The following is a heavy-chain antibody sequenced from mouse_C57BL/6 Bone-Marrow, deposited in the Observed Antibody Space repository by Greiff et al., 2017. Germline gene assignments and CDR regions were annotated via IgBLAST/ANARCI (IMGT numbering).Heavy chain of an antibody. CDR3: ARSYDYDAGFAY. Sequence: VQLQQSGAELVRPGASVKLSCTASGFNIKDDYMHWVKQRPEQGLEWIGWIDPENGDPEYASKFQGKAPITADTSSNTAYLQLRSLTSEDSAVYFCARSYDYDAGFAYWGQGTLVTVSA. CDR1: GFNIKDDY. V-gene: IGHV14-4*01. CDR2: IDPENGDP. D-gene: IGHD2-4*01. J-gene: IGHJ3*01.